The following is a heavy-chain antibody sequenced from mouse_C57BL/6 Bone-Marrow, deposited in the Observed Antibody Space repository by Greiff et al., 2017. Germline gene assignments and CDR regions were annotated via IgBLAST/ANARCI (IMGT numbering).Heavy chain of an antibody. CDR3: GRDSLLLLMDY. CDR2: SRNKANDYTT. V-gene: IGHV7-1*01. Sequence: EVQLVESGGGLVQSGRSLRLSCATSGFTFSDFYMEWVRQAPGKGLEWIAASRNKANDYTTEYSASVKGRFIVSRDTSQSILYLQMNALRAEDTAIYYCGRDSLLLLMDYWGQGTSVTVSS. J-gene: IGHJ4*01. CDR1: GFTFSDFY. D-gene: IGHD1-1*01.